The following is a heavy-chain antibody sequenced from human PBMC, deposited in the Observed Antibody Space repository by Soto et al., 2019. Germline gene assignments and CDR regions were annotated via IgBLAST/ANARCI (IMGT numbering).Heavy chain of an antibody. J-gene: IGHJ6*02. CDR3: AKGRYYGDLFDGMEV. CDR2: ISYDGSNK. CDR1: GFTFSSYG. D-gene: IGHD4-17*01. V-gene: IGHV3-30*18. Sequence: GGSLRLSCAASGFTFSSYGMHWVRQAPGKGLEWVAVISYDGSNKYYADSVKGRFTISRDNSKNTLYLQMNSLRAEDTAVYYCAKGRYYGDLFDGMEVWGQGTTVTVSS.